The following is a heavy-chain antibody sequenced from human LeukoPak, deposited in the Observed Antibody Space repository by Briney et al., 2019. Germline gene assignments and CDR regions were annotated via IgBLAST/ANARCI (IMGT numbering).Heavy chain of an antibody. V-gene: IGHV3-9*01. J-gene: IGHJ4*02. D-gene: IGHD6-19*01. CDR1: GFTFDDYA. CDR2: ISWNSGSI. CDR3: AKSRSIAVAGTFDY. Sequence: AGGSLRLSCAASGFTFDDYAMHWVRQAPGRGLEWVSGISWNSGSIGYADSVKGRFTISRDNAKNSLYLQMNSLRAEDTALYYCAKSRSIAVAGTFDYWGQGTLVTVSS.